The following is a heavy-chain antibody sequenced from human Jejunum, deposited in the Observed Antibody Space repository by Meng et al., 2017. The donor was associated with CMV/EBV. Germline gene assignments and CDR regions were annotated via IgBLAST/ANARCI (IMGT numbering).Heavy chain of an antibody. CDR3: GDFEAG. D-gene: IGHD3-3*01. Sequence: SLKISCAASGFTFSSYWMHWVRQAPGKGLVWVSSINSDGSFTPCADSVKGRFTVSRDNAKSTVYLQMNSLTVEDAAVYYCGDFEAGWGQGTLVTVSS. J-gene: IGHJ4*02. CDR1: GFTFSSYW. V-gene: IGHV3-74*01. CDR2: INSDGSFT.